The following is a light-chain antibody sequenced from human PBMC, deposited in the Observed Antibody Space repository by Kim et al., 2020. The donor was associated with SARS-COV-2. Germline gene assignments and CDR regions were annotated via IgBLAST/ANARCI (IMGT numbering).Light chain of an antibody. CDR3: EKYKNAPRT. CDR2: AAS. CDR1: QDIASY. Sequence: ASVGDRGNITCRASQDIASYVAWYQQTPGTVPRLLISAASTLQSGVPSRFSGSGSGTEFTLTINGLQPEDFATYYCEKYKNAPRTFGQGTKVDIK. J-gene: IGKJ1*01. V-gene: IGKV1-27*01.